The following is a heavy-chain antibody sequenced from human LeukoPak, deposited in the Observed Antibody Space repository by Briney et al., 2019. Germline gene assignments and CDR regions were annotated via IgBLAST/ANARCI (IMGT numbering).Heavy chain of an antibody. J-gene: IGHJ4*02. CDR1: GVSISSSNSY. D-gene: IGHD3/OR15-3a*01. CDR3: ARQTGSGLFILP. Sequence: SETLSLTCTVPGVSISSSNSYWGWIRQPPGKGLEWIGSIYYSGNTYYNASLKSQVSISIDTSKNRFSLKLTSVTAADTAVYYCARQTGSGLFILPGGQGTLVTASS. CDR2: IYYSGNT. V-gene: IGHV4-39*01.